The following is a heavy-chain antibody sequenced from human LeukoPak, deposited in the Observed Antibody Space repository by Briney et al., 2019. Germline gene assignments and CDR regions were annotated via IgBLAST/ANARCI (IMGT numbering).Heavy chain of an antibody. V-gene: IGHV1-2*06. J-gene: IGHJ4*02. D-gene: IGHD3-22*01. CDR1: GYTFTGYY. Sequence: GASVKVSCKASGYTFTGYYMHWVRQAPGRGLEWMGRINPNSGGTNYAQKFQGRVTMTRDTSISTAYMELSRLRSDDTAVYYCASYSSGYSSFDYWGQGTLVTVSS. CDR2: INPNSGGT. CDR3: ASYSSGYSSFDY.